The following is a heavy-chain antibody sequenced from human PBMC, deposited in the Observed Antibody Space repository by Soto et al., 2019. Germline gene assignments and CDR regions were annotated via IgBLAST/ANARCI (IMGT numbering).Heavy chain of an antibody. CDR3: ARSGPGGYIDY. D-gene: IGHD3-22*01. CDR2: TYYKSKWYN. Sequence: SHTLSLTCAISGHSVSSHNAASNWIRQSPSRGLEWLGRTYYKSKWYNHYAVSLKSRTTVNPDTSKNQCSLQLTSVPPEDTAVYYCARSGPGGYIDYWGQGTLVTVSP. J-gene: IGHJ4*02. V-gene: IGHV6-1*01. CDR1: GHSVSSHNAA.